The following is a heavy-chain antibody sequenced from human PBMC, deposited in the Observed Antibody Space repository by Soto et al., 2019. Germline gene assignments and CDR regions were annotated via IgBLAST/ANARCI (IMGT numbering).Heavy chain of an antibody. Sequence: GGSLRLSCAASGFTFSTYAMSWVRQAPGKGLEWVSAISGSGGSTYYADSVKGRFTISRDNSKNTLYLQMNSLRAEDTAVYYCAKTQYYDYIWGSYTDRGIDYWGQGT. V-gene: IGHV3-23*01. D-gene: IGHD3-16*01. J-gene: IGHJ4*02. CDR1: GFTFSTYA. CDR3: AKTQYYDYIWGSYTDRGIDY. CDR2: ISGSGGST.